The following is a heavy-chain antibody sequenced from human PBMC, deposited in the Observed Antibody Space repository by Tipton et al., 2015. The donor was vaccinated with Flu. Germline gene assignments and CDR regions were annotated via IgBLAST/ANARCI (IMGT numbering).Heavy chain of an antibody. CDR1: GDSIDSRYY. CDR3: ARRDYSNYVSDPKNWFDS. Sequence: TLSLTCSVSGDSIDSRYYWGWIRQPPRKGLQWIGNICPGSIYYNPSLKSRLTLSLDTSRIQFSLRLTSMTAADTAVYYCARRDYSNYVSDPKNWFDSWGHGTLVTVSS. CDR2: ICPGSI. J-gene: IGHJ5*01. V-gene: IGHV4-38-2*01. D-gene: IGHD4-11*01.